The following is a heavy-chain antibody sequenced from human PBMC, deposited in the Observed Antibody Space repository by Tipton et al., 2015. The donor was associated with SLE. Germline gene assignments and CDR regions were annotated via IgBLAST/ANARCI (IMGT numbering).Heavy chain of an antibody. D-gene: IGHD6-13*01. Sequence: SLRLSCAASGFTFSNFWLSLVRQAPGKGLEWVGNINQNGSTQYYVDSVKGRFTISRDNAENSAYLQMNSLRAEDTALYYCVRSIAAAGSFWGQGTLVTVSS. CDR1: GFTFSNFW. J-gene: IGHJ4*02. CDR2: INQNGSTQ. CDR3: VRSIAAAGSF. V-gene: IGHV3-7*01.